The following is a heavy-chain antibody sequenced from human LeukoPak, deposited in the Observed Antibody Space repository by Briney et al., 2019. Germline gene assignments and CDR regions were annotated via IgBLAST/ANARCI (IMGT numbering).Heavy chain of an antibody. CDR3: AREPITICGVLAPPDY. V-gene: IGHV3-21*01. CDR2: ISSSSSYI. Sequence: GGSLRLSCAASGFTFSSYSMNWVRQAPGKGLEWVSSISSSSSYIYYADSVKGRFTISRDNAKNSLYLQMNSLRAEDTAVYYCAREPITICGVLAPPDYWGQGTLGTVSS. D-gene: IGHD3-3*01. CDR1: GFTFSSYS. J-gene: IGHJ4*02.